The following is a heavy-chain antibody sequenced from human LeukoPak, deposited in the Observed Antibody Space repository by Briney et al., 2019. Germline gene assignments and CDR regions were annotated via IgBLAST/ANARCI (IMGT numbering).Heavy chain of an antibody. CDR3: ARLSIYCSGGSCYGPNSDY. CDR2: ISSSSSYI. CDR1: GFTFSSYS. D-gene: IGHD2-15*01. J-gene: IGHJ4*02. V-gene: IGHV3-21*01. Sequence: GGSLRLSCAASGFTFSSYSMNWVRQAPGKGLEWVSSISSSSSYIYYADSVKGRFTISRDNAKNSLYLQMNSLRAEDTAVYYCARLSIYCSGGSCYGPNSDYWGQGTLVTVSS.